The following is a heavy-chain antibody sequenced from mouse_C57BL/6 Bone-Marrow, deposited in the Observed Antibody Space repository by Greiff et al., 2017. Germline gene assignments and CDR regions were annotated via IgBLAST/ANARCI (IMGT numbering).Heavy chain of an antibody. V-gene: IGHV1-50*01. J-gene: IGHJ1*03. CDR1: GYTFTSYW. Sequence: QVQLQQPGAELVKPGASVKLSCKASGYTFTSYWMQWVKQRPGQGLEWIGEIDPSASYTNYNQKFKGKATLTVDTSSSTAYMQLSSLTSENSAVYYCAREGSNYVGYFDVWGTGTTVTVSS. D-gene: IGHD2-5*01. CDR3: AREGSNYVGYFDV. CDR2: IDPSASYT.